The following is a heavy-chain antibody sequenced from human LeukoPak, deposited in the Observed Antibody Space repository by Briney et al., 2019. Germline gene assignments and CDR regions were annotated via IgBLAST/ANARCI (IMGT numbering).Heavy chain of an antibody. CDR2: IKSKTDGGTT. CDR1: GFTFSSAW. D-gene: IGHD5-18*01. V-gene: IGHV3-15*01. J-gene: IGHJ4*02. Sequence: GGSLRLSCAASGFTFSSAWMSWVRQAPGKGLEWVGRIKSKTDGGTTDYAAPVKGRFTISRDDSENTPYLEMNSLKTEDTAVYYCTRGYSSANYWGQGTLVTVSS. CDR3: TRGYSSANY.